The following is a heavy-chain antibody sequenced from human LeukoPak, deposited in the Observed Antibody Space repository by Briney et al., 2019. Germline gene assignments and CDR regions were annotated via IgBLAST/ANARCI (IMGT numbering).Heavy chain of an antibody. CDR2: IYYSGST. V-gene: IGHV4-39*07. J-gene: IGHJ4*02. Sequence: PSETLSLTCTVSGGSISSSSYYWGWIRQPPGKGLEWIGSIYYSGSTYYNPSLKSRVTISVDTSKNQFSLKLSSVTAADTAVCYCARDPRRQLWFGELLYYYFDYWGQGTLVTVSS. D-gene: IGHD3-10*01. CDR1: GGSISSSSYY. CDR3: ARDPRRQLWFGELLYYYFDY.